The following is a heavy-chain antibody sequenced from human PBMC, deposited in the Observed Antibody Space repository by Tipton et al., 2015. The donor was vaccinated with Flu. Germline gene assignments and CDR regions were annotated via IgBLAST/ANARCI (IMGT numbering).Heavy chain of an antibody. CDR3: ARLPRHYGDYPLDY. Sequence: GEALGTHYWTWFRQPAGERLEWIGRIFATGTAIYNPSPRSRVTMSVDTSKNQFSLNLTSVTAADTAVYYCARLPRHYGDYPLDYWGPGIMVTVSS. V-gene: IGHV4-4*07. J-gene: IGHJ4*01. D-gene: IGHD4-17*01. CDR1: GEALGTHY. CDR2: IFATGTA.